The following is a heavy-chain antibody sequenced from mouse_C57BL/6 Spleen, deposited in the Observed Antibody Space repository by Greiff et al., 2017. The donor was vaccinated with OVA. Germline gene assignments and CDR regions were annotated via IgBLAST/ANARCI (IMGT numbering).Heavy chain of an antibody. Sequence: VKLVESGPGLVQPSQCLSITCTVSGFSFTSYGVHWVRQSPGKGLEWLGVIWSGGSTDYNAALLSRLSISKDNSKSQVFFKMNSLQADDTAIYYWARNSVYGRGYFDVWGTGTTVTVSS. CDR3: ARNSVYGRGYFDV. CDR1: GFSFTSYG. D-gene: IGHD1-1*01. J-gene: IGHJ1*03. CDR2: IWSGGST. V-gene: IGHV2-2*01.